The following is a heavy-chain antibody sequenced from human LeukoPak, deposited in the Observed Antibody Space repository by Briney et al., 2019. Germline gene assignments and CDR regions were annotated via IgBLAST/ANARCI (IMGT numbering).Heavy chain of an antibody. CDR1: GFTVSSNY. D-gene: IGHD6-13*01. CDR2: IYSGGST. V-gene: IGHV3-53*01. Sequence: PGGSLRLSCAASGFTVSSNYMSWVRQAPGKGLEWVSVIYSGGSTYYADSVKGRFTISRDNSKNTLYLQMNSLRAEDTAVYYCASLDSSSWNYFDYWGQGTLVTVSS. CDR3: ASLDSSSWNYFDY. J-gene: IGHJ4*02.